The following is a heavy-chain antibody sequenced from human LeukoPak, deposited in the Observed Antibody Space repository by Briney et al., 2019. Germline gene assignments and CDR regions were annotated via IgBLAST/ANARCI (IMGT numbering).Heavy chain of an antibody. CDR2: IGSSSHFR. J-gene: IGHJ4*02. CDR3: ARSCDGDCYCDY. Sequence: GGSLRLSCKASGFTFSNYSMNWVRQAPGKGLEWVSSIGSSSHFRYYADSLKGRVTISRDNAKNSLYLQMNSLRAEDTAVYYCARSCDGDCYCDYWGQGTLVTVSS. V-gene: IGHV3-21*01. CDR1: GFTFSNYS. D-gene: IGHD2-21*02.